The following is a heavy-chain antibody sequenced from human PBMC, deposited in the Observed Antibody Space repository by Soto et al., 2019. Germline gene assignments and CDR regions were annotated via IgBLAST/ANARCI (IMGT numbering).Heavy chain of an antibody. Sequence: TLSHTCTVSVGSISSGDYYWSWIRQPPGKGLEWIGNIYYSGSTYYNPSLKSRVTISVDTSKNQFSLKLSSVTAADTAVYYCASRHSSPYFDYWGQGTLVTVSS. D-gene: IGHD6-13*01. V-gene: IGHV4-30-4*08. CDR1: VGSISSGDYY. CDR2: IYYSGST. CDR3: ASRHSSPYFDY. J-gene: IGHJ4*02.